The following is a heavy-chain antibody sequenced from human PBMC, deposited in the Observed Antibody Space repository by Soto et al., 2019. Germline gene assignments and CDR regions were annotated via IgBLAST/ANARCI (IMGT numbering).Heavy chain of an antibody. CDR2: INPGGIT. J-gene: IGHJ4*02. CDR3: AGVVIRMAPQSIDS. D-gene: IGHD2-15*01. V-gene: IGHV4-34*01. Sequence: PWETLSLTCAVYGGSLSGYYMTWIRQPPGKGLEWIGEINPGGITNYNPSAKSRLTISLDTYHRKASLELTDVPAADTAAYYCAGVVIRMAPQSIDSWGPGSLVTVSS. CDR1: GGSLSGYY.